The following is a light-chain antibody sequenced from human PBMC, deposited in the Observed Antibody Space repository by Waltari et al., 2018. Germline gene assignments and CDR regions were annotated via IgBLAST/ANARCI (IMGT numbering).Light chain of an antibody. Sequence: SSELTQSPSVSVSPGQTARITCAGDNIGSTNLHWYRQKPPQAPVLVISSDSERPSGIPDRFSGSKSGSTATLTISGVEAGDEADYYCQVWDSSSDHPLFGGGTRLTVL. J-gene: IGLJ7*01. CDR1: NIGSTN. V-gene: IGLV3-21*01. CDR3: QVWDSSSDHPL. CDR2: SDS.